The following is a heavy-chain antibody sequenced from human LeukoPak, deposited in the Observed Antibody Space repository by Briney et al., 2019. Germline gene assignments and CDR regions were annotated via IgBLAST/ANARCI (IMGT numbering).Heavy chain of an antibody. J-gene: IGHJ2*01. D-gene: IGHD2-15*01. CDR3: ARDRAAPTWYFDL. V-gene: IGHV3-74*01. CDR2: INSDGSST. CDR1: GFTFSSYW. Sequence: PGGSLRLSCAASGFTFSSYWMHWVRQAPGKGLVWVSRINSDGSSTSYADSVKGRFTISRDNDKDSLYLQMNSLRVEDTAVYYCARDRAAPTWYFDLWGRGTLVSVSS.